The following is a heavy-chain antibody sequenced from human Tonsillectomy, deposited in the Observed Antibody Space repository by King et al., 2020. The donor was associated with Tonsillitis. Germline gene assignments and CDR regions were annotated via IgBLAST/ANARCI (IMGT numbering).Heavy chain of an antibody. J-gene: IGHJ5*02. Sequence: VQLQESGPGLVKPSQTLSLTCTVSGGSISSGDYYWSWIRQPPGKGLEWIGYIYYSGSTYYNPSLKSRVTISVDTSKNQFSLKLSSLTAADTAVYYCAREILNFWSGYYTGWFDPWGQGTLVTVSS. CDR2: IYYSGST. CDR1: GGSISSGDYY. D-gene: IGHD3-3*01. CDR3: AREILNFWSGYYTGWFDP. V-gene: IGHV4-30-4*01.